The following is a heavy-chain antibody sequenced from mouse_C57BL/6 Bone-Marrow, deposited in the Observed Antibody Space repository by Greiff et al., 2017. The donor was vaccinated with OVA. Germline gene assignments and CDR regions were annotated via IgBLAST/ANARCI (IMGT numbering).Heavy chain of an antibody. V-gene: IGHV2-5*01. J-gene: IGHJ4*01. Sequence: QVQLQQSGPGLVQPSQSLSITCTVSGFSLTSYGVHWVRQSPGKGLEWLGVIWRGGSTDYNAAFMSRLSITKDNSKSQVFFKMNSLQADDTAIYYCAKKGYYGSPYYAMDYWGQGTSVTVSS. CDR3: AKKGYYGSPYYAMDY. CDR2: IWRGGST. D-gene: IGHD1-1*01. CDR1: GFSLTSYG.